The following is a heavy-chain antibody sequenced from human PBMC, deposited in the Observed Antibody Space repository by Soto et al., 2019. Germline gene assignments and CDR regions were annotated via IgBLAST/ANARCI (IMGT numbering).Heavy chain of an antibody. CDR1: GFTVSSHY. CDR2: IHSGGSV. Sequence: EVQLVESGGGLVQPGGSLRLSCAASGFTVSSHYMTWVRQAPGKGLEWVSVIHSGGSVYYADSVKGRFTISRDNSKNTLEGPINSLRAEDTAVYYCATSLLTFTGYYMNFYMDVWGKGTTVTVSS. D-gene: IGHD3-9*01. V-gene: IGHV3-66*01. J-gene: IGHJ6*03. CDR3: ATSLLTFTGYYMNFYMDV.